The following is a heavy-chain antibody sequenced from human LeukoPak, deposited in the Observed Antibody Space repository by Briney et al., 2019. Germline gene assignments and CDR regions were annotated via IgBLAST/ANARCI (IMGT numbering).Heavy chain of an antibody. Sequence: GGSLRLSCAASGFTFSNYAMSWVRQAPGKGLEWVSGIIGSGVTTYYADSVKGRFTISRDNSKNTLYLQMNSLRAEDTAVYYCAKGVRAVAVAGTSYFDYWGQGTLVTVSS. CDR1: GFTFSNYA. CDR2: IIGSGVTT. V-gene: IGHV3-23*01. J-gene: IGHJ4*02. D-gene: IGHD6-19*01. CDR3: AKGVRAVAVAGTSYFDY.